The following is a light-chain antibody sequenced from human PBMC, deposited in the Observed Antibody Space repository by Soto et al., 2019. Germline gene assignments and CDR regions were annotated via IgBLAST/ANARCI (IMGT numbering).Light chain of an antibody. V-gene: IGKV3-20*01. CDR3: QQYGSSPRT. CDR1: QSVSSSY. Sequence: EIVLTQSPGTLSLSPGERATLSCRASQSVSSSYLAWYQQKPGQAPRLLIYGASIRATSIPDRFSGSGSGTDFTLTISRLEPEDFAVYYCQQYGSSPRTFGQGTKVEIK. CDR2: GAS. J-gene: IGKJ1*01.